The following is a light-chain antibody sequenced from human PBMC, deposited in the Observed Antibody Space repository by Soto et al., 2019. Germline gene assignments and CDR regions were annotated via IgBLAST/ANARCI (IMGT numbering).Light chain of an antibody. J-gene: IGLJ1*01. CDR2: DVS. CDR3: SSYTSSSTYA. Sequence: QSVLTQPASVSGSPGQSITISCTGTSSDVGAYKYVSWYQQHPGKAPKLMIYDVSNRPSGVSDRFSGSKSGNTASLTISGLQAEDEADYYCSSYTSSSTYAFGTGTKVTVL. V-gene: IGLV2-14*01. CDR1: SSDVGAYKY.